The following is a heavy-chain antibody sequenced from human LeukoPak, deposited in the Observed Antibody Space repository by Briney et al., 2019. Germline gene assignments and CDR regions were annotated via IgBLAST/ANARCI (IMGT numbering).Heavy chain of an antibody. J-gene: IGHJ4*02. CDR3: VRVSLSPLLPIDY. CDR1: GYTFTAYY. CDR2: INSNSGDT. Sequence: ASVKVSCKASGYTFTAYYLHWARQAPRQGLEWMGWINSNSGDTNSAQKFQGRVTLTRDTSITTAYMEMSSLSSDDTAVYYCVRVSLSPLLPIDYWGQGTLVTVSS. V-gene: IGHV1-2*02. D-gene: IGHD2-15*01.